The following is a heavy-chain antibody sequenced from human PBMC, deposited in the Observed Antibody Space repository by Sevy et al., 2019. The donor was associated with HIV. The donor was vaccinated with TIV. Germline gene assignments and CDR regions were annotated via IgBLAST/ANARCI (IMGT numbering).Heavy chain of an antibody. D-gene: IGHD1-26*01. V-gene: IGHV3-23*01. Sequence: GGSLRLSCAASGFTFSSYAMSWVRQAPGKGLEWVSAISGSGGSAYYADSVKGRFTISRDNSKNTLYLQMNSLRAEDTAVYYCAKVRTWELLEYFDYWGQGTLVTVSS. J-gene: IGHJ4*02. CDR1: GFTFSSYA. CDR3: AKVRTWELLEYFDY. CDR2: ISGSGGSA.